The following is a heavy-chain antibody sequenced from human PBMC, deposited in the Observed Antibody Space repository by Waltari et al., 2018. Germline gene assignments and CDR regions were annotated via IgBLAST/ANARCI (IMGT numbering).Heavy chain of an antibody. D-gene: IGHD3-16*01. Sequence: QVQLQESGPGLVKPSETLSLTCAVSGYSISSGYYWGWIRQPPGKGLEWIGSIYLSGSTYYNPALKSRVTISVDTSKNQFSLKLSSVTAADTAVYYCARDPGYDYIWGSNPFDYWGQGTLVTVSS. CDR2: IYLSGST. J-gene: IGHJ4*02. CDR1: GYSISSGYY. CDR3: ARDPGYDYIWGSNPFDY. V-gene: IGHV4-38-2*02.